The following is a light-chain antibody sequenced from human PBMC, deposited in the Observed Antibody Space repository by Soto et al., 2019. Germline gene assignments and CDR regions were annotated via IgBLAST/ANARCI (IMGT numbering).Light chain of an antibody. J-gene: IGKJ3*01. CDR2: GAS. Sequence: PGERVTLSCRASQSVSSSYLTWYQQKPGQAPRLLIYGASTRATSIPARFSGSGSGTDFTLTISSLQPEDFAVYYCQQDYTRFTFDPVTKVAIK. CDR1: QSVSSSY. V-gene: IGKV3D-7*01. CDR3: QQDYTRFT.